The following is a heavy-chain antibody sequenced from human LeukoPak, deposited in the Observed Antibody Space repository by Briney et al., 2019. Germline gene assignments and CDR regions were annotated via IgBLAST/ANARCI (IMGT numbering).Heavy chain of an antibody. J-gene: IGHJ6*02. Sequence: ASETLSLTCTVSGGSISSYYWSRIRQPPGKGLEWIGYIYYSGSTNYNPSLKSRVTISVDTSKNQFSLKLSSVTAADTAVYYCARDSGIAAAGTSGYYYYGMDVWGQGITVTVSS. V-gene: IGHV4-59*01. CDR1: GGSISSYY. CDR2: IYYSGST. CDR3: ARDSGIAAAGTSGYYYYGMDV. D-gene: IGHD6-13*01.